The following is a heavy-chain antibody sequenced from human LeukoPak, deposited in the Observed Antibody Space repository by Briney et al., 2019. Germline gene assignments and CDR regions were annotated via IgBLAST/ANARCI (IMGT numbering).Heavy chain of an antibody. CDR3: ASTPPDDILTGYPPKVDVHYGMDV. D-gene: IGHD3-9*01. V-gene: IGHV1-18*01. Sequence: ASVKVSCKASGYTVTSYGNSWVRQAPGQGLEWMGWISAYNGNTNYSQKPQGRVTMTTEESSNTAYMELRSLRSNDTAAYYCASTPPDDILTGYPPKVDVHYGMDVWGQGTTVTVSS. J-gene: IGHJ6*02. CDR1: GYTVTSYG. CDR2: ISAYNGNT.